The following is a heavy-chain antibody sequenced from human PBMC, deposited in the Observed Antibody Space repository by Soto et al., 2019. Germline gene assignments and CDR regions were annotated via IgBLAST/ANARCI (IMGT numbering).Heavy chain of an antibody. J-gene: IGHJ5*02. Sequence: PSVKVSCKASGYTFTSYYMHWVRKAPGQGLEWMGWISTYSGDTKYAKKFQGRVTMTTDTSTTTAYLELRSLRPDDTAVYYCARHHGPTTSENWFDPWGQGTLVTVSS. CDR2: ISTYSGDT. CDR1: GYTFTSYY. CDR3: ARHHGPTTSENWFDP. D-gene: IGHD5-12*01. V-gene: IGHV1-18*04.